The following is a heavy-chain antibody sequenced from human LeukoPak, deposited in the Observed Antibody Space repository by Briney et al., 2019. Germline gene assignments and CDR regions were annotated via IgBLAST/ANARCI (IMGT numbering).Heavy chain of an antibody. D-gene: IGHD2-15*01. CDR1: GGSISSSSYY. CDR3: ARPQGGAGYCSGGSCYRKSNWFDP. V-gene: IGHV4-39*01. CDR2: IYYSGST. J-gene: IGHJ5*02. Sequence: PSETLSLTCTVSGGSISSSSYYWGWIRQPPVKGLEWIGSIYYSGSTYYNPSLKSRVTISVDTSKNQFSLKLSSVTAADTAVYYCARPQGGAGYCSGGSCYRKSNWFDPWGQGTLVTVSS.